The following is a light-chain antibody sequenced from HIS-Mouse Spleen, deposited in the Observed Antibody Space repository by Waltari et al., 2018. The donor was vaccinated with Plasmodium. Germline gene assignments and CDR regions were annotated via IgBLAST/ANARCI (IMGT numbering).Light chain of an antibody. CDR3: SSYAGSNNLV. CDR2: EVS. V-gene: IGLV2-8*01. CDR1: SGDVGGYHY. Sequence: QSALTQPPSASGSPGQSVPISCTGTSGDVGGYHYVSWYQQHPGKAPKLMIYEVSKRPSGGPERLSGSKSGNTASRTVSGLQAEDEADYYCSSYAGSNNLVFGGGTKLTVL. J-gene: IGLJ2*01.